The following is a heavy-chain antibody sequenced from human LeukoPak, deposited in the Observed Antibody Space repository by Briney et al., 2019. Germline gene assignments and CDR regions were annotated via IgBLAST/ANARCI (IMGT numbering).Heavy chain of an antibody. V-gene: IGHV4-31*03. J-gene: IGHJ4*02. D-gene: IGHD2-2*02. Sequence: SQTLSLTCTVSGGSISSGSYYWSWIRQHPGKGLEGIGYIYYSGSTYYNPSLKSRVTISVDTSKNQFSLKLSSVTAADTAVYYCARVSKEYQLLYGFGGVVDYWGQGTLVTVSS. CDR3: ARVSKEYQLLYGFGGVVDY. CDR2: IYYSGST. CDR1: GGSISSGSYY.